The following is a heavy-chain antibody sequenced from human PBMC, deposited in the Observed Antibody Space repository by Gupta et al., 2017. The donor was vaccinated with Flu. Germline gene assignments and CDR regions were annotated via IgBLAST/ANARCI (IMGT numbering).Heavy chain of an antibody. V-gene: IGHV3-7*01. CDR3: ARDRQPGDY. D-gene: IGHD1-14*01. Sequence: EVQLVESGGGLVQPGGSLRLSCAASGFTFSRYWMGWVRQAAGKGRGWVANIKQEGSEKYYIDAVKGRFTISRDNAKNSLYLQMNSLSAEDAALYYGARDRQPGDYWGQGTLVTVSS. CDR1: GFTFSRYW. CDR2: IKQEGSEK. J-gene: IGHJ4*02.